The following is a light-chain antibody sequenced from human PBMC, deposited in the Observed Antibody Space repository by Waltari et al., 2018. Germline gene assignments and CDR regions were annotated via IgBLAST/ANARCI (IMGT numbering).Light chain of an antibody. V-gene: IGKV4-1*01. Sequence: LFYSSVNRRYLSWYQQKPGQPPKLLIYWASTRESGVPDRFSGSGSGTDFTLTISSLQAEDVAVYYCQQYFTTPWTFGQGTKVEIK. CDR2: WAS. CDR3: QQYFTTPWT. CDR1: LFYSSVNRRY. J-gene: IGKJ1*01.